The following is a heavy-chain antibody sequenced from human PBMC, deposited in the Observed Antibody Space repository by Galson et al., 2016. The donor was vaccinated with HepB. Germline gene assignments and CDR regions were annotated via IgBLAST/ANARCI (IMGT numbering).Heavy chain of an antibody. D-gene: IGHD1-26*01. Sequence: SLRLSCATSGFTFGDYAMSWVRQAPGKGLEWVGFIRTKAYGGTTEYATSVKDRFTISRDDSKSIAYLQMNSLKTEDTAIYYCVRVLIVGITTGDYWGQGTLVTVSS. V-gene: IGHV3-49*04. CDR3: VRVLIVGITTGDY. CDR2: IRTKAYGGTT. CDR1: GFTFGDYA. J-gene: IGHJ4*02.